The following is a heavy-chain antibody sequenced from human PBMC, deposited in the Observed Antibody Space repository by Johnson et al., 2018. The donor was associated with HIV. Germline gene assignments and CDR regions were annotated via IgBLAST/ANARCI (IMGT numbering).Heavy chain of an antibody. CDR1: GFTFSSYW. D-gene: IGHD1-1*01. J-gene: IGHJ3*02. CDR3: ARAWKSAFDI. CDR2: IKQDGSEK. Sequence: VQLVESGGGLVQRGGSLRFSCAASGFTFSSYWMTWVRQAPGKGLEWVANIKQDGSEKYYVDSVKGRFTISRDNPKNSLYLQMNSLRAEDTAVYYCARAWKSAFDIWGQGTMVTVSS. V-gene: IGHV3-7*01.